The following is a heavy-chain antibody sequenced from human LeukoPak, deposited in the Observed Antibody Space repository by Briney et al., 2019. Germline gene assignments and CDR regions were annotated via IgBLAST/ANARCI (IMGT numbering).Heavy chain of an antibody. J-gene: IGHJ6*03. CDR3: AREVLYYDFWSGLGVGYMDV. D-gene: IGHD3-3*01. Sequence: SETLSLTCTVSGGSISSHYWSWIRQPPGKGLEWIGYIYYSGSTNYNPSLKSRVTISVDTSKNQFSLKLSSVTAAETAVYYCAREVLYYDFWSGLGVGYMDVWGKGTTVTVSS. V-gene: IGHV4-59*11. CDR1: GGSISSHY. CDR2: IYYSGST.